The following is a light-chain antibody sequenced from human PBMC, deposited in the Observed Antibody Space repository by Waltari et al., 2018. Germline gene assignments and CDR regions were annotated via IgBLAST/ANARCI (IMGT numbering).Light chain of an antibody. V-gene: IGLV2-23*02. J-gene: IGLJ2*01. Sequence: QSALTQPASVSGSPGQSITISCTGTSSDVGGYNYVSWYQQHPAEAPKLMMYDVSKRSSWVSHRFSGAKSSNTASLRISVLQAEDEADYYCCSYAGRSNVVFGGGTKLTVL. CDR3: CSYAGRSNVV. CDR1: SSDVGGYNY. CDR2: DVS.